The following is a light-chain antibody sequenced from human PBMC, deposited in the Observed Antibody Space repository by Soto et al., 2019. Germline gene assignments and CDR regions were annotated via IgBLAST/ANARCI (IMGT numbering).Light chain of an antibody. CDR3: QQYNNWPPYT. CDR2: GVS. J-gene: IGKJ2*01. CDR1: QSVSIN. Sequence: EIVMTQSPATLSVSPGERATLSCRASQSVSINLAWYQQKPGQAPRLLIFGVSTRATGIPASFSGSGSGTEFTLTISSLQSEDFAVYYCQQYNNWPPYTFGQGTKLEIK. V-gene: IGKV3-15*01.